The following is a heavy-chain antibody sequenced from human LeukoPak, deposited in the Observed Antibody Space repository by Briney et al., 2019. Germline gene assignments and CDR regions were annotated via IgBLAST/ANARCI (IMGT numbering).Heavy chain of an antibody. CDR3: ATNPMYNWNYLDYGMDV. J-gene: IGHJ6*02. CDR2: INHSGST. D-gene: IGHD1-7*01. Sequence: PSETLSLTCAVYGGSFSGYYWSWIRQPPGKGLERIGEINHSGSTNYNPSLKSRVTISVDTSKNQFSLKLSSVTAADTAVYYCATNPMYNWNYLDYGMDVWGQGTTVTVSS. V-gene: IGHV4-34*01. CDR1: GGSFSGYY.